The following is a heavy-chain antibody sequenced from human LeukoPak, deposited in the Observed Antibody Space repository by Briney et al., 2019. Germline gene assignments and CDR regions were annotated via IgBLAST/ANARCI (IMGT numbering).Heavy chain of an antibody. CDR3: AKDTRGFDY. D-gene: IGHD3-10*01. J-gene: IGHJ4*02. Sequence: QSGGSLRLSCAASGFTFDDYAMHWVRQAPGKGLEWVSGISWNSGSIGYADSVKGRFTISRDNAKNSLYLQMNSLRAEDTALYYCAKDTRGFDYWGQGTLVTVSS. V-gene: IGHV3-9*01. CDR2: ISWNSGSI. CDR1: GFTFDDYA.